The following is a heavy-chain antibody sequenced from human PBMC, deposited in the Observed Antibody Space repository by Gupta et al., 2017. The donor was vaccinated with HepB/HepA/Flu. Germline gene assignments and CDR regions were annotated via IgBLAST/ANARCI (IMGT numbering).Heavy chain of an antibody. J-gene: IGHJ5*02. CDR1: GFTFRGAH. CDR3: TRRFGDGWFDP. D-gene: IGHD3-10*01. CDR2: IKRQGDDYAT. Sequence: EVQFVESGGGLVHPGGSLNVSCAAAGFTFRGAHIHWVRQASDKGLEWIGRIKRQGDDYATENAASVKGRFTISRDDSRNTAYLQMNSLKTDDTAVYYCTRRFGDGWFDPWGRGTLVTVSS. V-gene: IGHV3-73*02.